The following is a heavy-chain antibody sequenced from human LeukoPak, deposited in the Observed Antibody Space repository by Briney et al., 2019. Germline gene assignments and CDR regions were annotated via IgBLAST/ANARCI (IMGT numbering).Heavy chain of an antibody. CDR1: GFTFSSYG. Sequence: GGSLRLSCAASGFTFSSYGMHWVRQAPGKGLEWVAVISYDGSNKYYADSVKGRFTISRDNSKNTLYLQMNSLRAEDTAVYYCAKQFTLDTATVHIFDYWGQGTLVTVSS. CDR2: ISYDGSNK. D-gene: IGHD5-18*01. V-gene: IGHV3-30*18. J-gene: IGHJ4*02. CDR3: AKQFTLDTATVHIFDY.